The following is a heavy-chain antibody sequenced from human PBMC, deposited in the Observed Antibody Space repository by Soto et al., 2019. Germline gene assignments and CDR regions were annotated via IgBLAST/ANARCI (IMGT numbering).Heavy chain of an antibody. V-gene: IGHV3-15*07. J-gene: IGHJ4*02. D-gene: IGHD3-16*01. CDR3: AADSPAWGAYAFHY. CDR1: GFTFKTAW. Sequence: GGSLRLSCAASGFTFKTAWMNWVRQTPGKGLEWVGRIKSENDGGTIDYAAPVKGRFIISRDDSKNTVYLEMNSLNTEDTAVYYCAADSPAWGAYAFHYRGQGILVTVSS. CDR2: IKSENDGGTI.